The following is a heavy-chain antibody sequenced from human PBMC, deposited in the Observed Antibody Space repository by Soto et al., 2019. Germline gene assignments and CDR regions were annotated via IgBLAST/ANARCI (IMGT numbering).Heavy chain of an antibody. V-gene: IGHV3-48*01. CDR1: GFTFSSYS. CDR3: ARDHPLGYCSGGSCYSGYYYYYMDV. Sequence: GGSLRLSCAASGFTFSSYSMNWVRQAPGKGLEWVSYISSSSSTIYYADSVKGRFTISRDNAKNSLYLQMNSLRAEDTAVYYCARDHPLGYCSGGSCYSGYYYYYMDVWGKGTTVTVSS. J-gene: IGHJ6*03. CDR2: ISSSSSTI. D-gene: IGHD2-15*01.